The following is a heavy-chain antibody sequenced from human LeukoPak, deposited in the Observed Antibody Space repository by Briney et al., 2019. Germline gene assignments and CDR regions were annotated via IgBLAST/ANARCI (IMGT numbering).Heavy chain of an antibody. CDR1: GFSFISYG. Sequence: GGSLRLSCAASGFSFISYGMHWVRQAPDKGLEWVGVISDDGRRKDYADSVKGRFTISRDNSKDTLYLQMNSLRAEDTAVYYCAKRPSDYGDYVSYYDYWGQGTLVNVSS. D-gene: IGHD4-17*01. J-gene: IGHJ4*02. CDR2: ISDDGRRK. V-gene: IGHV3-30*18. CDR3: AKRPSDYGDYVSYYDY.